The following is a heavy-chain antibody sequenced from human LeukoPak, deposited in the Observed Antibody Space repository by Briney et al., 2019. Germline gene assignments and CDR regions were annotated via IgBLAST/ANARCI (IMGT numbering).Heavy chain of an antibody. J-gene: IGHJ3*01. D-gene: IGHD3-10*01. CDR1: GGSFSGYY. V-gene: IGHV4-34*01. CDR3: ANPSNYYGSATDAFDF. Sequence: PSETLSLTCAVYGGSFSGYYWSWIRQPPGKGLEWIGEINHSGSTNYNPSLKSRVTISVDTSKNHFSLKLNSVPAADTAVYYCANPSNYYGSATDAFDFWGQGTMVTVSS. CDR2: INHSGST.